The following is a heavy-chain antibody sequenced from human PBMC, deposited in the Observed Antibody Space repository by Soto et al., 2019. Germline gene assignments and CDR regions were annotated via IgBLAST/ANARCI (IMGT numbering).Heavy chain of an antibody. D-gene: IGHD3-22*01. Sequence: DVQLLESGGGLVQPGGSLRLSCAASGFTFSSYAMSWVRQAPGKGLEWVSVLSESDDSAYYADSVKGRFTISRANSQKTLSLQMHILMAEDTAVYYCAKDLFQYASSGDYAAVCYFDQWGPGILVTVSS. CDR2: LSESDDSA. CDR1: GFTFSSYA. CDR3: AKDLFQYASSGDYAAVCYFDQ. V-gene: IGHV3-23*01. J-gene: IGHJ4*02.